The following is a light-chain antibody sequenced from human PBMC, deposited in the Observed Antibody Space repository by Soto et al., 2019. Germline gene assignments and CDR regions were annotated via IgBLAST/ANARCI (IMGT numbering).Light chain of an antibody. V-gene: IGKV4-1*01. J-gene: IGKJ1*01. CDR2: WAS. CDR1: QSVLYSSNSKNC. Sequence: DIVMTQSPDSLAVSLGERATINCKSSQSVLYSSNSKNCLAWYQQKPGQPPKLLIYWASTRESGVPDRVSGSGSGTDFTLTISSLQAEDVAVYYCQQYCGTPPRTFGQGTKVEIK. CDR3: QQYCGTPPRT.